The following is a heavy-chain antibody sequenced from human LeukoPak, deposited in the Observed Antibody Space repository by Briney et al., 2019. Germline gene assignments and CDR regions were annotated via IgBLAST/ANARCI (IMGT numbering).Heavy chain of an antibody. Sequence: GGSLRLSCAASGFTFSSYGMHWVRQAPGKGLEWVAVISYDGSNKYYADSVKGRFTISRDNSKNTLYLQMNSLRAEDTAVYYCAKVGPGGFDYWGQGTLVTVSS. V-gene: IGHV3-30*18. D-gene: IGHD3-10*01. CDR1: GFTFSSYG. CDR2: ISYDGSNK. J-gene: IGHJ4*02. CDR3: AKVGPGGFDY.